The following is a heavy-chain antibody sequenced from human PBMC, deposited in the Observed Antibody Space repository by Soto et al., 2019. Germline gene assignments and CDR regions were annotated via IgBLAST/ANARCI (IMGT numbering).Heavy chain of an antibody. D-gene: IGHD2-21*02. CDR1: GGTFSSYA. CDR3: ARGGVVTPNYYYGMDV. J-gene: IGHJ6*02. CDR2: IIPIFGTA. Sequence: SVKVSCKASGGTFSSYAISWVRQAPGQGLEWTGGIIPIFGTANYAQKFQGRVTITADESTSTAYMELSSLRSEDTAVYYCARGGVVTPNYYYGMDVWGQGTTVTVSS. V-gene: IGHV1-69*13.